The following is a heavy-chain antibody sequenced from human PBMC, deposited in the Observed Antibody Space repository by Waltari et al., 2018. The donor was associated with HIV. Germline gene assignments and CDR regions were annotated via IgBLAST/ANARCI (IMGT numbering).Heavy chain of an antibody. V-gene: IGHV4-61*02. CDR1: GGSISSGSYY. J-gene: IGHJ4*02. D-gene: IGHD5-18*01. CDR3: AREDTAMVYYFDY. Sequence: QVQLQESGPGLVKPSQTLSLTCTVSGGSISSGSYYWSWIRQPAGKGLAWIGRIYTSGSTNYNPSLKSRVTISVDTSKNQFSLRLSSVTAADTAMYYCAREDTAMVYYFDYWGQGTLVTVSS. CDR2: IYTSGST.